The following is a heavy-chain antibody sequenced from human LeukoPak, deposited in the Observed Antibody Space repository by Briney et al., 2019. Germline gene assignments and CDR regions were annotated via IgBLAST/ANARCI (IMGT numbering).Heavy chain of an antibody. Sequence: SQTLSLTCTVSGGSISSGSYYWSWIRQPAGKGLEWIGRIYTSGSTNYNPSLKSRVTISVDTSKNQFSLKLSSVTAADTAVYYCARDLYGDYGGDYFDYWGQGTLVTVSS. V-gene: IGHV4-61*02. CDR3: ARDLYGDYGGDYFDY. D-gene: IGHD4-17*01. CDR1: GGSISSGSYY. J-gene: IGHJ4*02. CDR2: IYTSGST.